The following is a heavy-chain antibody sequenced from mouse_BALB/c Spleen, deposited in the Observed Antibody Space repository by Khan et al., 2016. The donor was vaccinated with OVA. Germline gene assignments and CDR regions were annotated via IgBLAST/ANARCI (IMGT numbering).Heavy chain of an antibody. V-gene: IGHV3-2*02. CDR3: ARDGSRYNYAMDY. CDR1: GYSITSDYA. Sequence: EVQLQESGPGLVNPSQSLSITCTVTGYSITSDYAWNWIRQFPGNKLEWMGYINYSGSTNYNPALKSRISITRDTSKNQFFLLLNSVTTEDTATYYCARDGSRYNYAMDYWGQGTSVTVSS. D-gene: IGHD2-3*01. CDR2: INYSGST. J-gene: IGHJ4*01.